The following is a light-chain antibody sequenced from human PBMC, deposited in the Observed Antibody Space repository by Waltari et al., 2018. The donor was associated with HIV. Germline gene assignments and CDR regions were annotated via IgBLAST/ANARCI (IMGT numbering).Light chain of an antibody. CDR3: QVWDSSSHRWV. CDR2: DDS. J-gene: IGLJ3*02. V-gene: IGLV3-21*04. CDR1: NIGSKS. Sequence: SYVLTQPPSVSVAPGKTARITCGGNNIGSKSVHWYQQKPGQAPVLFIYDDSGRPPGSPERFSGSNSGNTATLTISRVEAGDEADYYCQVWDSSSHRWVFGGGTKLTVL.